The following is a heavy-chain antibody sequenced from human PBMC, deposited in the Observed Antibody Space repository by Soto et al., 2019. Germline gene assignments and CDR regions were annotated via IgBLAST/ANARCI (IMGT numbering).Heavy chain of an antibody. D-gene: IGHD3-16*01. CDR2: INPSGGST. J-gene: IGHJ4*02. CDR1: GYTFTSYY. V-gene: IGHV1-46*01. CDR3: ARMEGGRWQGGMGVFNY. Sequence: GASVKVSCKASGYTFTSYYMHWVRQAPGQGLEWMGIINPSGGSTSYAQKFQGRVTMTRDTSTSTVYMELSSLRSEDTAVYYCARMEGGRWQGGMGVFNYWGQGTLVPVSS.